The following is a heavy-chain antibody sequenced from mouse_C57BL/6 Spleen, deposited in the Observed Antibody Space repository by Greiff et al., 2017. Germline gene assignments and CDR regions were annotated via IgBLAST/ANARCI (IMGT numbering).Heavy chain of an antibody. Sequence: ESGPGLVKPSQSLSLTCSVTGYSITSGYYWNWIRQFPGNKLEWMGYISYDGSNNYNPSLKNRISITRDTSKNQFFLKLNSVTTEDTATYYCARGAGGFAYWGQGTLVTVSA. CDR3: ARGAGGFAY. CDR1: GYSITSGYY. J-gene: IGHJ3*01. CDR2: ISYDGSN. V-gene: IGHV3-6*01. D-gene: IGHD3-3*01.